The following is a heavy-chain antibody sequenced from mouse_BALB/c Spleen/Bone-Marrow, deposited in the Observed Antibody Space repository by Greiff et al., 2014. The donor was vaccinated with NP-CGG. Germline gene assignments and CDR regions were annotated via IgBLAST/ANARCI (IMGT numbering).Heavy chain of an antibody. V-gene: IGHV5-6-5*01. CDR2: ISSGGSI. Sequence: EVHLVESGGGLVKPGGSLKLSCAASGFTFSSYAMSWVRQTPEKRLEWVASISSGGSIYYPDSVKGRFTISRDNARNILYLQMSSLRSEDTAMYYCAREVDGWYYFDYWGQGTTLTVSS. J-gene: IGHJ2*01. CDR1: GFTFSSYA. D-gene: IGHD2-3*01. CDR3: AREVDGWYYFDY.